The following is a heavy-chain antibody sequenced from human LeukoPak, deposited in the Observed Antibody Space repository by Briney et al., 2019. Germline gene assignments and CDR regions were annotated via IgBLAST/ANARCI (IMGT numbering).Heavy chain of an antibody. CDR3: ARDRDSSSWYHFFDY. CDR1: GGSICSGGYY. D-gene: IGHD6-13*01. Sequence: SETLSLTCTVSGGSICSGGYYWSWIRQPPGKGLEWIGYIYHSGSTYYNPSLKSRVTISVDRSKNQFSLKLSSVTAADTAVYYCARDRDSSSWYHFFDYWGQGTLVTVSS. J-gene: IGHJ4*02. V-gene: IGHV4-30-2*01. CDR2: IYHSGST.